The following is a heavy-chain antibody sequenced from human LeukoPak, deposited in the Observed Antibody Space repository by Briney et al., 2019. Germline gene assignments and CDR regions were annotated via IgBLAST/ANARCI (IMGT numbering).Heavy chain of an antibody. CDR1: GGSFSGYY. J-gene: IGHJ6*02. D-gene: IGHD6-6*01. CDR3: ARDRGIAARGYYYYGMDV. Sequence: PSETLSLTCAVYGGSFSGYYWSWIRQPPGKGLEWIGEINHSGSTNYNPSLKSRVTISVDRSKNQFSLKLSSVTAADTAVYYCARDRGIAARGYYYYGMDVWGQGTTVTVSS. V-gene: IGHV4-34*01. CDR2: INHSGST.